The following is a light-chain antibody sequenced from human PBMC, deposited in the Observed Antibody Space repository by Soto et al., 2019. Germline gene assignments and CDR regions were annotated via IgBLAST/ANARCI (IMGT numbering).Light chain of an antibody. V-gene: IGLV4-69*01. J-gene: IGLJ3*02. CDR2: LHSDGSH. Sequence: QLVLTQSPSASASLGASVKLTCTLSSGHNSYIIAWHHQQPGKGPRYLMKLHSDGSHNRGDGIPDRFSGSSSGAERYLIISSLQSEDEADYYCQTWETGHWVFGGGTKLTVL. CDR3: QTWETGHWV. CDR1: SGHNSYI.